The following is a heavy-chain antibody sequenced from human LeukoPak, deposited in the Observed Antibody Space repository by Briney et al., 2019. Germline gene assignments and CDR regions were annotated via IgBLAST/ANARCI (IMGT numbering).Heavy chain of an antibody. D-gene: IGHD2-2*01. CDR3: AKDWGQVPASISGH. Sequence: GGSLRLSCAASGFTVSSNYMSWVRQAPGKGLEWGSVIYSGGSTYYADSVKGRFTISRDNSKNTLYLQMNSLRAEDTAVYYCAKDWGQVPASISGHWGQGTLVTVSS. CDR1: GFTVSSNY. CDR2: IYSGGST. V-gene: IGHV3-66*01. J-gene: IGHJ1*01.